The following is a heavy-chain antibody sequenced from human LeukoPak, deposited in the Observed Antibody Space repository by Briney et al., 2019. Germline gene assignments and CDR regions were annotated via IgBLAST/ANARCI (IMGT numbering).Heavy chain of an antibody. J-gene: IGHJ3*02. CDR2: ISSSSSYI. CDR1: GFTFSSYS. Sequence: PGGSLRLSCAASGFTFSSYSMNWVRQAPGKGLEWVSSISSSSSYIYYADSVKGRFTISRDNAKNSLYLQMNSLRAEDTAVYYCARDRSGYSYGFAPFDIWGQGTMVTVSS. CDR3: ARDRSGYSYGFAPFDI. D-gene: IGHD5-18*01. V-gene: IGHV3-21*01.